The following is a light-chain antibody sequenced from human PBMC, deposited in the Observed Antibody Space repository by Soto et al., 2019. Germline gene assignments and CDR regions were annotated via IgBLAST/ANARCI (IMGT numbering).Light chain of an antibody. V-gene: IGLV1-44*01. CDR3: AAWDDSLNGPA. Sequence: QSVLTQPPSASGTPGQRVTISCSGSNSNIGDYAVNWYQQLPGTAPKLLIYRNNLRPSGVPDRFSGSKSGTSASLAISGLQSEDEADYYCAAWDDSLNGPAFGGGTKVTVL. CDR2: RNN. CDR1: NSNIGDYA. J-gene: IGLJ3*02.